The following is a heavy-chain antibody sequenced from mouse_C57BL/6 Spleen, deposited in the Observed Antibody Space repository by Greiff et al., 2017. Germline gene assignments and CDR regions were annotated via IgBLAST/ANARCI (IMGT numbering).Heavy chain of an antibody. CDR3: TSSSYDWYFDV. J-gene: IGHJ1*03. Sequence: EVKLMESGAELVRPGASVKLSCTASGFNIKDYYMHWVKQRPEQGLEWIGRIDPEDGDTEYAPKFQGKATMTADTSSNTAYLQRSSLTSEDTAVYYCTSSSYDWYFDVWGTGTTVTVSS. V-gene: IGHV14-1*01. CDR2: IDPEDGDT. CDR1: GFNIKDYY. D-gene: IGHD1-1*01.